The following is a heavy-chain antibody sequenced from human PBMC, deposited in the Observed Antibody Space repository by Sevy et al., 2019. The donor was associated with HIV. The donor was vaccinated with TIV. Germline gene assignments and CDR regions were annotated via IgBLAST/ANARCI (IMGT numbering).Heavy chain of an antibody. CDR2: ISGSGGST. V-gene: IGHV3-23*01. J-gene: IGHJ6*02. CDR3: AKAPTVVTRYYYYGMDV. CDR1: GFTFSSYA. Sequence: GGSLRLSCAASGFTFSSYAMSWVRQAPGKGLEWVSAISGSGGSTYYADSVKGRFTISRDNSKNTPYLQMNSLRAEDTAVYYCAKAPTVVTRYYYYGMDVWGQGTTVTVSS. D-gene: IGHD4-17*01.